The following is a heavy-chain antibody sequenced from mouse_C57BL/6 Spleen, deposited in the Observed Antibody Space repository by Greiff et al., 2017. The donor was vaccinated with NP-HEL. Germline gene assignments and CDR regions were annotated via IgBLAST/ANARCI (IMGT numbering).Heavy chain of an antibody. J-gene: IGHJ4*01. CDR1: GYTFTDYY. CDR3: ARWGYGSSLDAMDY. CDR2: INPNNGGT. D-gene: IGHD1-1*01. Sequence: EVQLQQSGPELVKPGASVKISCKASGYTFTDYYMNWVKQSHGKSLEWIGDINPNNGGTSYNQKFKGKATLTVDKSSSTAYMELRSLTSEDSAVYYCARWGYGSSLDAMDYWGQGTSVTVSS. V-gene: IGHV1-26*01.